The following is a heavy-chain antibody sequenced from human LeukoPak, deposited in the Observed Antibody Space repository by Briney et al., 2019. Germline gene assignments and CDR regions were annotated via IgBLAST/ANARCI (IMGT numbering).Heavy chain of an antibody. CDR1: GGSFSGYY. CDR2: INHSGST. J-gene: IGHJ4*02. D-gene: IGHD3-22*01. CDR3: ARGATMIAVAYYFDY. Sequence: SETLSLTCAVYGGSFSGYYWSWIRQPPGKGLEWIGEINHSGSTNYNPSLKSRVTISVDTSKNQFSLKLSSVTAADTAVYYCARGATMIAVAYYFDYWGQGTLVTVSS. V-gene: IGHV4-34*01.